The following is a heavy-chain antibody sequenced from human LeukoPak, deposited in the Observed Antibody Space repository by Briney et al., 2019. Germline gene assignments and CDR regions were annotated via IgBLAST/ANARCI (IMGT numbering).Heavy chain of an antibody. D-gene: IGHD5-18*01. V-gene: IGHV4-59*01. CDR2: IYYSGST. J-gene: IGHJ4*02. CDR3: ARGRGYSYGHFDY. Sequence: SETLSLTCTVSGGSISSYYWSWIRQPPGKGLELIGYIYYSGSTNYNPSLKSRVTISVDTSKNQFSLKLSSVTAADTAVYYCARGRGYSYGHFDYWGQGTLVTVSS. CDR1: GGSISSYY.